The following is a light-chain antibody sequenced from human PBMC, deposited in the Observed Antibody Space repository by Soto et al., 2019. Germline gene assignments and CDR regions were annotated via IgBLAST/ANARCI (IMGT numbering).Light chain of an antibody. CDR1: NSNIASNT. CDR2: STT. V-gene: IGLV1-44*01. Sequence: QLVLTQPPSASGTPGQRVTISCSGSNSNIASNTVNWYQQLPGTAPKLLIYSTTQRPSGVPDRFSGSKSGTSASLAISGLQSEDEADYYCAAWDDSLSGVVFGGGTKLTVL. J-gene: IGLJ2*01. CDR3: AAWDDSLSGVV.